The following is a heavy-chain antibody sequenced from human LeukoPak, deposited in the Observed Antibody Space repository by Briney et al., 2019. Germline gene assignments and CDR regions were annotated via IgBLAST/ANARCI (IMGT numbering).Heavy chain of an antibody. CDR3: ARGVRHGCQLLYYFDY. V-gene: IGHV4-61*02. CDR1: GGSISSGSYY. D-gene: IGHD2-2*01. Sequence: SETLSLTCTVSGGSISSGSYYWSWIRQPAGKGLEWIGRIYTSGSTNYNPSLKSRVTISVDTSKNQFSLKLSSVTAADTAVYYCARGVRHGCQLLYYFDYWGQGTLVTVSS. CDR2: IYTSGST. J-gene: IGHJ4*02.